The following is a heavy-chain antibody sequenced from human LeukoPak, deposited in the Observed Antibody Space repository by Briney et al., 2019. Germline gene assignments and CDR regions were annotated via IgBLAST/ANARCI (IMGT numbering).Heavy chain of an antibody. V-gene: IGHV3-64*01. CDR3: ARQARIGPFDI. CDR2: ISSNGGST. J-gene: IGHJ3*02. CDR1: GFTFSSYA. Sequence: PGGSLRLSCAASGFTFSSYAMHWVRQAPGKGLEYVSAISSNGGSTYYANSVKGRFTISRDNSKNTLYLQMGSLRAEDMAVCYCARQARIGPFDIWGQGTMVTVSS.